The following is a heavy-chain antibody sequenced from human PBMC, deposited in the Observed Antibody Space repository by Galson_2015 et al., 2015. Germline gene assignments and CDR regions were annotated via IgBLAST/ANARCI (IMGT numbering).Heavy chain of an antibody. D-gene: IGHD2-8*02. CDR1: GGTFSSYA. CDR3: AGDLYCTGGVCYNFDY. V-gene: IGHV1-18*01. J-gene: IGHJ4*01. CDR2: ISAYNGNT. Sequence: SVKVSCKASGGTFSSYAISWVRQAPGQGLEWMGWISAYNGNTNYAQKLQGRVTMTTDTSTSTAYMELRSLRSDDTAVYYCAGDLYCTGGVCYNFDYSGHATLVTVSS.